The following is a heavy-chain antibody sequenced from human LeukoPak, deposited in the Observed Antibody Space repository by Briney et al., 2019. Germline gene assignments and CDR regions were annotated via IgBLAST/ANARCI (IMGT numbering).Heavy chain of an antibody. D-gene: IGHD3-9*01. J-gene: IGHJ5*02. CDR2: ISAYNGNT. V-gene: IGHV1-18*01. CDR3: ARDRLYYDILTGSDWFDP. CDR1: GYTFTSYG. Sequence: GASVKVSCKASGYTFTSYGISWVRQAPGQGLEWMGWISAYNGNTNYAQKLQGRVTMTTDTSTSTAYMELRSLRSDDTAVYYCARDRLYYDILTGSDWFDPWGQGTLVTVSS.